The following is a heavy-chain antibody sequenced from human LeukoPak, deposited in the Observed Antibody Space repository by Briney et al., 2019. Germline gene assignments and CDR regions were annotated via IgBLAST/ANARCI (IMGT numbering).Heavy chain of an antibody. J-gene: IGHJ4*02. V-gene: IGHV4-61*02. Sequence: SETLSLTCTVSGGSISSGGYYWSWIRQPAGKGLEWIGRIYTSGSTNYNPSLKSRVTMSVDTSKNQFSLKLSSVTAADTAVYYCAITPRDSSSSRRDYWGQGTLVTVSS. CDR2: IYTSGST. CDR1: GGSISSGGYY. CDR3: AITPRDSSSSRRDY. D-gene: IGHD6-6*01.